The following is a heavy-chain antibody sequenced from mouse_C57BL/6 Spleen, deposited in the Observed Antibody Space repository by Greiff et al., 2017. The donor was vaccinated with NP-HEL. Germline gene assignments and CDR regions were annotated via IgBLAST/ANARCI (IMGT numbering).Heavy chain of an antibody. D-gene: IGHD3-2*02. Sequence: QVQLQQPGPELVKPGASVKLSCKASGYTFTSYWMHWVKQRPGQGLEWIGNINPSNGGTHYNEKFKSKATLTVDKSSSTSYMQLSSLTSEDSAVYCCARAAQATSFADWGQGTLVTVSA. V-gene: IGHV1-53*01. CDR3: ARAAQATSFAD. CDR1: GYTFTSYW. CDR2: INPSNGGT. J-gene: IGHJ3*01.